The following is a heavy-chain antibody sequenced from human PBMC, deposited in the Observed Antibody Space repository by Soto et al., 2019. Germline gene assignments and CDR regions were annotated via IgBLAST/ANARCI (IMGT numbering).Heavy chain of an antibody. Sequence: QVQLQQWGAGLVKPSETLSLSCAVYGQSFSGHSWAWIRQPPGKGLERIGEINKSGSTYYNQSLKSRVTISTDTSKNQFSLKLSSVSAADTAAYFCARGSGIVALPGELEDVKYDYWGQGTLVNVSS. J-gene: IGHJ4*02. CDR3: ARGSGIVALPGELEDVKYDY. V-gene: IGHV4-34*01. D-gene: IGHD1-1*01. CDR2: INKSGST. CDR1: GQSFSGHS.